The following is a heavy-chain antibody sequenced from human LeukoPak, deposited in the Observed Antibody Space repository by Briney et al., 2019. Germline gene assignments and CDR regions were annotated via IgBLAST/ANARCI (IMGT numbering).Heavy chain of an antibody. J-gene: IGHJ3*02. CDR3: ARATGWLTYGVSAFDI. D-gene: IGHD4-17*01. CDR2: MNPNSGGT. CDR1: GYTFTSYD. V-gene: IGHV1-2*02. Sequence: ASVKVSCKASGYTFTSYDINWVRQATGQGLEWMGWMNPNSGGTNYAQKFQGRVTMTRDTSISTAYMELSRLRSDDTAVYYCARATGWLTYGVSAFDIWGQGTMVTVSS.